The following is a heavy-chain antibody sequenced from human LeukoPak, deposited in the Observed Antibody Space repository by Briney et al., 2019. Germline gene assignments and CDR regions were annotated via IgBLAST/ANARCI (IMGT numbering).Heavy chain of an antibody. D-gene: IGHD2-15*01. CDR2: ISYDGSNK. CDR3: ARVYCSGGSCYGAPIDY. J-gene: IGHJ4*02. V-gene: IGHV3-30*03. Sequence: GGSLRLSCAASGFTFSSYGMHWVRQAPGKGLEWVAVISYDGSNKYYADSVKGRFTISRDNSKNTLYLQMNSLRAEDTAVYYCARVYCSGGSCYGAPIDYWGQGTLVIVTS. CDR1: GFTFSSYG.